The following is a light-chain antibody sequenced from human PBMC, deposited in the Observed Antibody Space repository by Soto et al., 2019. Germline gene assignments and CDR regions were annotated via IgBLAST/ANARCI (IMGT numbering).Light chain of an antibody. CDR1: QSVTGSY. CDR3: QQYGGSPRT. V-gene: IGKV3-20*01. Sequence: EIVLTQSPGTLSLSPGERATLSCRASQSVTGSYLAWYQQKPGQAPRLLIYGASSRATGIPDRFSGIDSGTDFTLTIARLEPEDFAVYYCQQYGGSPRTFGQGTKVEMK. CDR2: GAS. J-gene: IGKJ1*01.